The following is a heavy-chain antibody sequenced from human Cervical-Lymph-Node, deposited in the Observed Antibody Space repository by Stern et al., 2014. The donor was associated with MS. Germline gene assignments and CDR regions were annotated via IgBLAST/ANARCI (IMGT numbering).Heavy chain of an antibody. CDR1: GGSISGYY. Sequence: QVQLQESGPGLVKPSGALSLICSVSGGSISGYYWTWIRQTPGKTLEWIGFVYNIGTTNYNPSFGGRVSMSMDTSKSQFSLRLSSVTAADTATYYCARGERAIDWYFDLWGRGTMVTVSS. CDR3: ARGERAIDWYFDL. D-gene: IGHD1-26*01. J-gene: IGHJ2*01. CDR2: VYNIGTT. V-gene: IGHV4-59*01.